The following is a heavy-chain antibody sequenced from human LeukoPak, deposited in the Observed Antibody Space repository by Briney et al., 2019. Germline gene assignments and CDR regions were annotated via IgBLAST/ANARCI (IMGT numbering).Heavy chain of an antibody. D-gene: IGHD3-3*01. CDR3: ARDGKLIRFLPHGLPSDYYYMDV. J-gene: IGHJ6*03. V-gene: IGHV1-69*13. Sequence: VSSVNVSCMASAGTFSSYAISWVRQASGQGLEWMGGIIPIFGTAKYAQKFQGRVTMTADESTRTAYMELSSLSSEDTAVYYCARDGKLIRFLPHGLPSDYYYMDVWGKGTTVTVSS. CDR2: IIPIFGTA. CDR1: AGTFSSYA.